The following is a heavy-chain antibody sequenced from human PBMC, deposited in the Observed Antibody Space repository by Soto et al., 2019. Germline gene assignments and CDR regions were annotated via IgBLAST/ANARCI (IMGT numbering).Heavy chain of an antibody. V-gene: IGHV4-31*03. D-gene: IGHD2-2*02. CDR2: IYHSGNT. J-gene: IGHJ4*02. CDR3: ARARFQVLYGKPYFDS. CDR1: GGSITTGGSY. Sequence: PSETLSLTCTVSGGSITTGGSYWSWIRQHPGKGLEWIGNIYHSGNTYYNPSLKSRLTISVDTSKNHFSLRVDSVTAADTAVYYCARARFQVLYGKPYFDSWGQGTLVAVSS.